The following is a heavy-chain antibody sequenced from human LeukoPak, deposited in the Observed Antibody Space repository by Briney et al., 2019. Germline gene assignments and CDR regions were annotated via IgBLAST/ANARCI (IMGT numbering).Heavy chain of an antibody. CDR3: ARDYVWGSYRYGRFDP. J-gene: IGHJ5*02. CDR2: INHSGST. V-gene: IGHV4-34*01. D-gene: IGHD3-16*02. Sequence: SETLSLTCAVYGGSFSGYYWSWIRQPPGKGLEWIGEINHSGSTNYNPSLKSRVTISVDTSKNQFSLKLSSVTAADAAVYYCARDYVWGSYRYGRFDPWGQGTLVTVSS. CDR1: GGSFSGYY.